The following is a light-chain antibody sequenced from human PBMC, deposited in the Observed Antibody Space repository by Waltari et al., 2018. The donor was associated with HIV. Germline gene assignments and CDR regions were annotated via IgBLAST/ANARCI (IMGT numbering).Light chain of an antibody. CDR1: SSDVGSYNL. V-gene: IGLV2-23*02. CDR3: CSYAGCSTPV. Sequence: QSALTQPASVSGSPGQSITISCTGTSSDVGSYNLVSWYQQHPGKAPKPMIYEVSKRPSGGSKRFSGSKSGNTASLTIPGLQAEDEADYYRCSYAGCSTPVFGGGTQLTVL. CDR2: EVS. J-gene: IGLJ2*01.